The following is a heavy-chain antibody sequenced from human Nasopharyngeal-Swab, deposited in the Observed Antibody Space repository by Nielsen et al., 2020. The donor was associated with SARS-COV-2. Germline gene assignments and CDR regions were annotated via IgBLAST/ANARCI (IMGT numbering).Heavy chain of an antibody. V-gene: IGHV3-30-3*01. CDR1: GFTFSSYA. J-gene: IGHJ4*02. CDR3: ARDEGCFDY. Sequence: GGSLRLSCAASGFTFSSYAMRWVRQAPGKGLEWVAVISYDGSNKYYADSVKGRFTISRDNSKNTLYLQMNSLRAEDTAVYYCARDEGCFDYWGQGTLVTVSS. CDR2: ISYDGSNK. D-gene: IGHD2-15*01.